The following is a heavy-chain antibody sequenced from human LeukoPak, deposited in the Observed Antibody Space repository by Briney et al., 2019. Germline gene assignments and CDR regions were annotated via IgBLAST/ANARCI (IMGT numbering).Heavy chain of an antibody. CDR1: GGSISDSSYY. CDR3: ARLVLRGVLDY. CDR2: IFYSGST. V-gene: IGHV4-39*01. Sequence: PSETLSLTCTVSGGSISDSSYYWGWIRQPPGKGLEWIGNIFYSGSTYYNPSLKSRITISIDTSKNQFSLTLSSVTAADTAVYYCARLVLRGVLDYWGQGTLVTVSS. J-gene: IGHJ4*02. D-gene: IGHD3-10*01.